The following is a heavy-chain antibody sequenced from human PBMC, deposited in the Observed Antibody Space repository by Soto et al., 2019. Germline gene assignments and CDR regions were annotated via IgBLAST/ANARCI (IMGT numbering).Heavy chain of an antibody. CDR3: ARYDSSGYYWPYYYYGMDL. V-gene: IGHV3-21*01. CDR2: ISSSGSYI. D-gene: IGHD3-22*01. Sequence: LRLSCAASGFTFSTYSMNWVRQAPGKGLEWVSSISSSGSYIYYADSVKGRFTISRDNAKNSLYLQMNSLRAEDTAVYYCARYDSSGYYWPYYYYGMDLWGQETTVTVSS. CDR1: GFTFSTYS. J-gene: IGHJ6*02.